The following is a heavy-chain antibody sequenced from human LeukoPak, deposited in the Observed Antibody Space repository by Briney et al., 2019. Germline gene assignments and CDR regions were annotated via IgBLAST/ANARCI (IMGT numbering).Heavy chain of an antibody. CDR3: ARDRPRIVGATGAQYYYYGMDV. CDR2: IYSGGSA. D-gene: IGHD1-26*01. CDR1: GFTVSSNY. J-gene: IGHJ6*02. V-gene: IGHV3-53*01. Sequence: GSLRLSCAASGFTVSSNYMSWVRQAPGKGLEWVSVIYSGGSAYYADSVKGRFTISRDNSKNTLYLQMNSLRAEDTAVYYCARDRPRIVGATGAQYYYYGMDVWGQGTTVTVSS.